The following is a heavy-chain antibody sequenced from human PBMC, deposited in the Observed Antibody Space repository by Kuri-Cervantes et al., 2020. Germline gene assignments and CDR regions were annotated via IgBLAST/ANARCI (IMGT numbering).Heavy chain of an antibody. CDR3: ARAPLGYGDERPNWFDP. CDR2: IRGSGAGT. CDR1: GLQFNNFA. J-gene: IGHJ5*02. V-gene: IGHV3-23*01. D-gene: IGHD4-17*01. Sequence: GGSLRLSCVGSGLQFNNFAMTWVRQAPGKELEWVASIRGSGAGTTYADSVRGRFTISRDNSENTVYLQMNSLRAEDTAVYYCARAPLGYGDERPNWFDPWGQGTLVTVSS.